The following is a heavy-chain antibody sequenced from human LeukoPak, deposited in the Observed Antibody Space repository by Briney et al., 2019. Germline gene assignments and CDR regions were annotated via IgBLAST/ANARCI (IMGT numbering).Heavy chain of an antibody. D-gene: IGHD2-2*02. V-gene: IGHV3-43*01. CDR3: AKDAHCSSTSCYTVYYYYMDV. CDR1: GFTFDDYT. CDR2: ISWDGGST. J-gene: IGHJ6*03. Sequence: QTGGSLRLSCAASGFTFDDYTMHWVRHAPGKGLEWVSLISWDGGSTYYADSVKGRFTISRDNSKNSLYLQMNSLRTEDTALYYCAKDAHCSSTSCYTVYYYYMDVWGKGTTVTVSS.